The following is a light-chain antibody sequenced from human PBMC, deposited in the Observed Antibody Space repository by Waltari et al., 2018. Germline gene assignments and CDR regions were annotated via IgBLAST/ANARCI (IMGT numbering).Light chain of an antibody. J-gene: IGLJ2*01. Sequence: QSVLTQPPSASGTPGQRVTISCSGTGSNIGSNSVNWYQQLPGTAPKVLIYSNNQRPSGVPGRFSGSKSGTSAALAISGLQSEDEADYYCATWDDSLNGLVFGGGTRLTVL. V-gene: IGLV1-44*01. CDR3: ATWDDSLNGLV. CDR2: SNN. CDR1: GSNIGSNS.